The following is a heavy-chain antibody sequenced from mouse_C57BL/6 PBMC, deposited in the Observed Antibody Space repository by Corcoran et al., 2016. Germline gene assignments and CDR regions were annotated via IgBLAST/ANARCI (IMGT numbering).Heavy chain of an antibody. J-gene: IGHJ4*01. V-gene: IGHV9-3*01. CDR3: AREDYAMDY. CDR1: GYTFTTYG. Sequence: QIQLVQSGPELKKPGETVKISCKASGYTFTTYGMSWVKQAPGKGLKWMGWINTYSGVPTYADDFKGRFAFSLETSASTAYLQINNLKNEDTATYFCAREDYAMDYWGQGTSVTVSS. CDR2: INTYSGVP.